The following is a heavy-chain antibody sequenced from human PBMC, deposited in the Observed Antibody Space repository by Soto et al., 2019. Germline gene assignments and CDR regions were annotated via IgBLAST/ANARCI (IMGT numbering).Heavy chain of an antibody. CDR1: GGSISTSTSW. V-gene: IGHV4-4*02. CDR2: IHHSGSA. D-gene: IGHD3-10*01. Sequence: PSETLSLTGVVSGGSISTSTSWWSWVRQPPGEGLEWIGEIHHSGSANYDPSLKSRVTLSMDKPKNQFSLRLTSVTAADTAVYYCARVEFGIFGDYWGQGSLVTVSS. J-gene: IGHJ4*02. CDR3: ARVEFGIFGDY.